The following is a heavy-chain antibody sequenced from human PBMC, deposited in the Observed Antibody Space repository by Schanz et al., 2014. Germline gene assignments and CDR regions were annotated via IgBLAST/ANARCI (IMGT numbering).Heavy chain of an antibody. V-gene: IGHV3-11*05. D-gene: IGHD6-19*01. CDR3: AASSGWHPSTDY. CDR2: ISDSGTYT. Sequence: VQLVESGGDLVQPGGSLRLSCAASGFVFGDYYMTWIRQAPGKGLEWLSYISDSGTYTNYADSVKGRFTISRDNAKSSLYLQMNSLRVEDTAVYYCAASSGWHPSTDYWGQGTLVTVSS. J-gene: IGHJ4*02. CDR1: GFVFGDYY.